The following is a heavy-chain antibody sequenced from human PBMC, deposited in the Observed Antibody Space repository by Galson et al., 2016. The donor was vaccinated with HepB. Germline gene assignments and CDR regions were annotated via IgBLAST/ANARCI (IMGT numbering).Heavy chain of an antibody. CDR1: GFTFGDYY. J-gene: IGHJ4*02. Sequence: SLRLSCAASGFTFGDYYMTWIRQAPGKGLEWVSAIRGSGGSTFYADSVKGRFTISRDNSMNTLYLQMNSLRAEDTAVYYCAKIGQRTPHPDYWGQGTLVTVSS. CDR2: IRGSGGST. V-gene: IGHV3-23*01. CDR3: AKIGQRTPHPDY.